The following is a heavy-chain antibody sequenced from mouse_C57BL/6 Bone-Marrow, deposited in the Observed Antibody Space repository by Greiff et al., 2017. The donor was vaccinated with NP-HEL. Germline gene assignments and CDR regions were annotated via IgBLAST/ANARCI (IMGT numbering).Heavy chain of an antibody. CDR2: IDPENGDT. Sequence: VQLQQSGAELVRPGASVKLSCTASGFNIKDDYMHWVKQRPEQGLEWIGWIDPENGDTEYASTVHGKASITADTASNTAYLQLSSMTSEDTAVYYCTTGYSSSYDAMDYWGQGTSVTVSS. CDR1: GFNIKDDY. CDR3: TTGYSSSYDAMDY. V-gene: IGHV14-4*01. D-gene: IGHD1-1*01. J-gene: IGHJ4*01.